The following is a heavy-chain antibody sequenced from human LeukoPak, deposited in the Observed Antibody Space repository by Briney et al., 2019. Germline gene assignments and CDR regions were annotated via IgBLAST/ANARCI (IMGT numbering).Heavy chain of an antibody. V-gene: IGHV3-7*01. J-gene: IGHJ5*02. CDR1: GFTFSSYW. CDR3: ARDFSEGGYSNGYQENAQTT. Sequence: PGGSLRLSCAASGFTFSSYWMSWVRQAPGKGLEWVANIKQDGSEKYYVDSVKGRFTISRDNAKNSLYLQMNSLRAEDTAVYYCARDFSEGGYSNGYQENAQTTWGQGTLVTVSS. CDR2: IKQDGSEK. D-gene: IGHD5-18*01.